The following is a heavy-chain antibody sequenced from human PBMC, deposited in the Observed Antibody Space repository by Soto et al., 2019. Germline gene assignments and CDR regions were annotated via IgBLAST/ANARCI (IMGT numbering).Heavy chain of an antibody. Sequence: GGSLRLSCAASGFTFSSYGMHWVRQAPGKGLEWVAVISYDGSNKYYADSVRGRFTISRDNSKNTLYLQMNSLRAEDTAVYYCAKSDFDYWGQGTLVTVSS. V-gene: IGHV3-30*18. CDR1: GFTFSSYG. J-gene: IGHJ4*02. CDR2: ISYDGSNK. CDR3: AKSDFDY.